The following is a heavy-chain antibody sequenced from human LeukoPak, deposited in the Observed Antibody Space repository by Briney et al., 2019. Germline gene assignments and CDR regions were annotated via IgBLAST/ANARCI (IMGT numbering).Heavy chain of an antibody. CDR2: IYYSGST. CDR1: GGSISSGGYY. J-gene: IGHJ4*02. Sequence: SETLSLTCTVSGGSISSGGYYWSWIRQHPGTGLEWIGYIYYSGSTYYNPSLKSRVTISVDTSKNQFSLKLSSVTAADTAVYYCARVPKSLGITTFGVAFDYWGQGTLVTVSS. D-gene: IGHD3-3*01. CDR3: ARVPKSLGITTFGVAFDY. V-gene: IGHV4-31*03.